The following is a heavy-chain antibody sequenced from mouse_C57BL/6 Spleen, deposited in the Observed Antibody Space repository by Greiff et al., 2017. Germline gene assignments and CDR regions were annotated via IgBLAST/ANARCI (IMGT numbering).Heavy chain of an antibody. D-gene: IGHD4-1*01. V-gene: IGHV5-6*02. CDR1: GFTFSSYG. CDR3: ARRPNWAFDY. CDR2: ISSGGSYT. J-gene: IGHJ2*01. Sequence: EVKLMESGGDLVKPGGSLKLSCAASGFTFSSYGMSWVRQTPDKRLEWVATISSGGSYTYYPDSVKGRFTISRDNAKNTLYLQMSSLKSEDTAMYYCARRPNWAFDYWGQGTTLTVSS.